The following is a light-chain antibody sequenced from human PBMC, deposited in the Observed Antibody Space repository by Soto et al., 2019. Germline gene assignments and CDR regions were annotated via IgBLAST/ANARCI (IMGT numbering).Light chain of an antibody. CDR2: KAS. CDR3: QKYNSYPRK. Sequence: DIQMTQSPSTLSGSVVDRVTITCRSSQTISSWLAWYQQKPGKAPKLLIYKASSLESGVPSRFSGSGSGTEFTLTINSLQPDDFATYYCQKYNSYPRKFGQGTKVDIK. V-gene: IGKV1-5*03. J-gene: IGKJ1*01. CDR1: QTISSW.